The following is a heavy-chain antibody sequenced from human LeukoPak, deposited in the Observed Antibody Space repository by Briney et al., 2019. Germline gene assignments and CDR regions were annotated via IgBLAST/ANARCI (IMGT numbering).Heavy chain of an antibody. CDR1: GFTFSTCP. J-gene: IGHJ4*02. D-gene: IGHD3-10*01. CDR3: ARVAVAYGSGSYYGTFDD. CDR2: ISYDGNHE. V-gene: IGHV3-30-3*01. Sequence: GGSLRLSCAASGFTFSTCPMHWVRQAPGKGLEWVTVISYDGNHEYNADSVKGRFTISRDNSKNTLYLQMNSLRPEDTAVYYCARVAVAYGSGSYYGTFDDWGQGTLVTVSS.